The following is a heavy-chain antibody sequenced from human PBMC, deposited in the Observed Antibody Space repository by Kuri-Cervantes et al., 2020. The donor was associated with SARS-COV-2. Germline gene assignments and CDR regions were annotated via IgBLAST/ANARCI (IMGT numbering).Heavy chain of an antibody. J-gene: IGHJ4*02. CDR3: ARVEGAAAGTPSGNFDY. CDR1: GGSISSGGYY. CDR2: IYHSGST. D-gene: IGHD6-13*01. V-gene: IGHV4-30-2*01. Sequence: SETLSLTCIVSGGSISSGGYYWSWIRQPPGKGLEWIGYIYHSGSTYYNPSLKSRVTISVDRSKNQLSLKLSSVTAADTAVYYCARVEGAAAGTPSGNFDYWGQGTLVTVSS.